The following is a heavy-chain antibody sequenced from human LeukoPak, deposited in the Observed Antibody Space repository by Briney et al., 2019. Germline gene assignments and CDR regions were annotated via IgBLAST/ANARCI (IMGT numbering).Heavy chain of an antibody. CDR2: INHSGST. J-gene: IGHJ4*02. CDR3: ARGEGYDFLSGYQIDY. V-gene: IGHV4-34*01. Sequence: SETLSLTCAVYGGSFSGYYWSWIRQPPGKGLEWIGEINHSGSTNYNPSLKSRVTISVDTSKNQFSLKLSSVTAADTAVYYWARGEGYDFLSGYQIDYWGQGTLVTVSS. CDR1: GGSFSGYY. D-gene: IGHD3-3*01.